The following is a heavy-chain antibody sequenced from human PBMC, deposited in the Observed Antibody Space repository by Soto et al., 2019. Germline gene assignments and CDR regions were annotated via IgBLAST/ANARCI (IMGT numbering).Heavy chain of an antibody. J-gene: IGHJ4*02. CDR3: ASIEGDCSGGSCDSGGFDY. CDR2: IDNSGTSK. CDR1: GFTFSDYY. Sequence: GGSLRLSCAASGFTFSDYYMTWIRQAPGKGLEWVSYIDNSGTSKYYADSVKGRFTISRDNTKNSLSLQMNSLGAEDTAIYYCASIEGDCSGGSCDSGGFDYWGQGALVTVSS. D-gene: IGHD2-15*01. V-gene: IGHV3-11*01.